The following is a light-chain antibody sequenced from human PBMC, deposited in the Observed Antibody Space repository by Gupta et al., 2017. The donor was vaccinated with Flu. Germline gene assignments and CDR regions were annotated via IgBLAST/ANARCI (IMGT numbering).Light chain of an antibody. Sequence: IVLPQSPATLSLSPGESATLSCRASQSVSSDIACSQQKPGQAPRLRIDDASNRATCIPARLSGSGSGKVCIPTIRSVQPEDGAFYHRQQRSYSPWTFGQGTKVEIK. CDR1: QSVSSD. V-gene: IGKV3-11*01. CDR3: QQRSYSPWT. CDR2: DAS. J-gene: IGKJ1*01.